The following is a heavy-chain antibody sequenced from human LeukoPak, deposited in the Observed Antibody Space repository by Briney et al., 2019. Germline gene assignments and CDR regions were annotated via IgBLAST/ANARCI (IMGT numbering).Heavy chain of an antibody. D-gene: IGHD2-15*01. CDR2: LNPNSGDT. CDR3: ARDSVAVAGDRAFDI. CDR1: GYTFTDYY. V-gene: IGHV1-2*02. J-gene: IGHJ3*02. Sequence: ASVKVSCKASGYTFTDYYMHWVRQAPGQGLEWMGWLNPNSGDTNYAQKFQGRVSMTRDTSISTAYMDLSDLRSDDTAVYYCARDSVAVAGDRAFDIWGHGTMVTVSS.